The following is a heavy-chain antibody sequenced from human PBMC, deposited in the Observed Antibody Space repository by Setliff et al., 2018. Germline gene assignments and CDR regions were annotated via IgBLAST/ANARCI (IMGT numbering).Heavy chain of an antibody. D-gene: IGHD3-22*01. CDR1: GFTFSSYS. CDR3: ARDRSYYYDSSGYYPL. CDR2: ISSSSSYI. Sequence: GGSLRLSCAASGFTFSSYSMNWVRQAPGGGLEWVSSISSSSSYIYYADSVKGRFTISRDNAKNSLYLQMNSLRAEDTAAYYCARDRSYYYDSSGYYPLWGQGTMVTVSS. J-gene: IGHJ3*01. V-gene: IGHV3-21*01.